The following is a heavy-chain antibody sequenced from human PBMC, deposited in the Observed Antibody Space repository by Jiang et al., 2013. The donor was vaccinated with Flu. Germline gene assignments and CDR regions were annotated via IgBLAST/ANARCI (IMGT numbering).Heavy chain of an antibody. CDR2: INHSGST. CDR1: GGSFSGYY. J-gene: IGHJ5*02. V-gene: IGHV4-34*01. Sequence: TCAVYGGSFSGYYWSWIRQPRGKGLEWIGEINHSGSTNYNPSLKSRVTISVDTSKNQFSLKLSSVTAADTAVYYCARGGFHYYGSGRGWFDPWGQGTLVTVSS. CDR3: ARGGFHYYGSGRGWFDP. D-gene: IGHD3-10*01.